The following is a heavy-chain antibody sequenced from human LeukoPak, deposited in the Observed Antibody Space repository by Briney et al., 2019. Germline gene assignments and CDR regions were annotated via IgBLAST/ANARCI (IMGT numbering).Heavy chain of an antibody. J-gene: IGHJ4*02. D-gene: IGHD3-9*01. V-gene: IGHV3-48*03. CDR3: ASSSYDILTGYYRELDY. CDR1: GFTFSSYE. CDR2: ISSSGSTI. Sequence: GGSLRLSCAASGFTFSSYEMNWVRQAPGKGLEWVSYISSSGSTIYYADSVKGRFTISRDNAKNSQYLQMNSLRAEDTAVYYCASSSYDILTGYYRELDYWGQGTLVTVSS.